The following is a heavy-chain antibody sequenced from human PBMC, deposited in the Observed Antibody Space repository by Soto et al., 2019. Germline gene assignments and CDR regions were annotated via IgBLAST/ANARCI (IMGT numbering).Heavy chain of an antibody. V-gene: IGHV4-39*01. CDR2: IYYSGST. CDR3: ARLRDAAVDY. J-gene: IGHJ4*02. D-gene: IGHD2-15*01. CDR1: GGSISSSSYY. Sequence: SESLSLTCTVSGGSISSSSYYWGWIRQPPGEGLEWIGSIYYSGSTYYNPSLKSRVPISVDTSKNQFSLKLSSVTAADTAVYYCARLRDAAVDYWGQGTLGTASS.